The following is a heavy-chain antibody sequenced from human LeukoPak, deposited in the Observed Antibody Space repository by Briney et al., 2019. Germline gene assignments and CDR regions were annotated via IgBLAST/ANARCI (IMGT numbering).Heavy chain of an antibody. D-gene: IGHD3-3*01. CDR1: GGSISSGDYY. V-gene: IGHV4-61*08. Sequence: SETLSLTCTVSGGSISSGDYYWSWIRQPPGKGLEWIGYIYYSGSTNYNPSLKSRITISVDTSKNQFSLKLSSVTAADTAVYYCARAHAGYDFWSGYYGDYYYYMDVWGKGTTVTVSS. CDR3: ARAHAGYDFWSGYYGDYYYYMDV. J-gene: IGHJ6*03. CDR2: IYYSGST.